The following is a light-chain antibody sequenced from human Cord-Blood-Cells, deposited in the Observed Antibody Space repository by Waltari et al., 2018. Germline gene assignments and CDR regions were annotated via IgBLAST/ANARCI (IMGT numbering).Light chain of an antibody. J-gene: IGLJ3*02. CDR1: SSDVGGFNY. Sequence: QSALTQPASVSGSPGQSLPISCTGTSSDVGGFNYVSGYQQHPGKAPKLMIYDVSNRPSGVSNRFSGSKSGNTASLTISGLQAEDEADYYCSSYTSSSTWVFGGGTNLTVL. CDR2: DVS. CDR3: SSYTSSSTWV. V-gene: IGLV2-14*03.